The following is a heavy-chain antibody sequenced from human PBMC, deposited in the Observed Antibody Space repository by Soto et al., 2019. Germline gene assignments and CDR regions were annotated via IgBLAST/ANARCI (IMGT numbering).Heavy chain of an antibody. CDR2: IIPLFGTA. D-gene: IGHD6-19*01. Sequence: QVQLEQSGGEVKQPGSSVRVSCKTSGGTFSTYAINWVRQVPGQGLEWMGAIIPLFGTADYSQKFQGRVTITADESTSTAYMELSSLRFDDTAVYFCARPKGTYSSGYYYFDFWGQGTLVTVSS. V-gene: IGHV1-69*01. J-gene: IGHJ4*02. CDR3: ARPKGTYSSGYYYFDF. CDR1: GGTFSTYA.